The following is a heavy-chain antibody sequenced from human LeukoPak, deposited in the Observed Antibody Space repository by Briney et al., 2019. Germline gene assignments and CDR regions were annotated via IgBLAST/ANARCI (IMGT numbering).Heavy chain of an antibody. V-gene: IGHV3-7*03. J-gene: IGHJ6*02. CDR3: ARGGGLDV. Sequence: GGSLRLSCAASGFTFSSYRMNWARQAPGKGLEWVASINHNGNVNYYVDSVKGRFTISRDNAKNSLYLQMSNLRAEDTAVYFCARGGGLDVWGQGAMVTVSS. CDR2: INHNGNVN. D-gene: IGHD3-16*01. CDR1: GFTFSSYR.